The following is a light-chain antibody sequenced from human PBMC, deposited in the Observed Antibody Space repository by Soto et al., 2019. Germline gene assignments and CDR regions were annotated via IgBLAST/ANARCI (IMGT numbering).Light chain of an antibody. CDR2: GAS. CDR3: QQYNNGPPLT. V-gene: IGKV3-15*01. J-gene: IGKJ4*01. Sequence: EVVMTQSPATLSVSPGERATLSCRASQSVSSNLAWYQQRPGLPPRLLIYGASTRATGIPARFSGSGSGTEFTLTISSLQSEDFAVYYCQQYNNGPPLTFGGGTKVEIK. CDR1: QSVSSN.